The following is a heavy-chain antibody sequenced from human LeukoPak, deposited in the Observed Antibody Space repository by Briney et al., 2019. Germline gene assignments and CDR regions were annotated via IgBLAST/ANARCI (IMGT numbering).Heavy chain of an antibody. CDR1: SGSISSTSYY. CDR2: IYYSGST. Sequence: SETLSLTCSVSSGSISSTSYYWGWIRQPPGKGLEWIGSIYYSGSTYYNPSLKSRVTISLDTSKNQFSLKLSSVTAADTAVYYCARSTWLLDKWGQGTLVTVSS. D-gene: IGHD3-22*01. CDR3: ARSTWLLDK. J-gene: IGHJ4*02. V-gene: IGHV4-39*07.